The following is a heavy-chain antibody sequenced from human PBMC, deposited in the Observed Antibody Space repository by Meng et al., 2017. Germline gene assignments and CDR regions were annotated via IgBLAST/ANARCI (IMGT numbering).Heavy chain of an antibody. V-gene: IGHV4-34*01. CDR3: ARQRGPDF. Sequence: QVQVKQWGAGLLRPSETLSLTCAVYGGSFSGYYWNWIRQPPGKGLEWIGEINEFGSTNYNPSLKSRVTILVDTSKNQFSLKLRSVTAADTAVYYCARQRGPDFWGQGSLVTVSS. CDR1: GGSFSGYY. CDR2: INEFGST. D-gene: IGHD5-12*01. J-gene: IGHJ4*02.